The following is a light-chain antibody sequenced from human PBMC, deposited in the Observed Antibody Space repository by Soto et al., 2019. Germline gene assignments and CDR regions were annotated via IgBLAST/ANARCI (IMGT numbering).Light chain of an antibody. CDR1: QRLLHSNGNTF. Sequence: DIEMTQSPPSLTVTPGEPASISCRSSQRLLHSNGNTFLDWYLQKPGQSPQLLIYLGSNRASGVPDRVSGSEAGTDFTLKISRVEAEDVGVYYCMQALQTPYTFGQGTRLEIK. CDR3: MQALQTPYT. J-gene: IGKJ5*01. V-gene: IGKV2-28*01. CDR2: LGS.